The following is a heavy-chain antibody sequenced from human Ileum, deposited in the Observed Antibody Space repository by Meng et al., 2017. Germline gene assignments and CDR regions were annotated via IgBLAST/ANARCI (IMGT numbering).Heavy chain of an antibody. CDR3: ARYQSSGFYFDY. V-gene: IGHV4-38-2*01. Sequence: SETLSLTCRVSGYSISSGYYWSWIRQFPGQGQEWIGTIHHSGRTYYNPSLQSRVTVSVDTSLNQFSLNVNSVTAADTALYYCARYQSSGFYFDYWGQGTLVTVSS. J-gene: IGHJ4*02. CDR2: IHHSGRT. D-gene: IGHD6-19*01. CDR1: GYSISSGYY.